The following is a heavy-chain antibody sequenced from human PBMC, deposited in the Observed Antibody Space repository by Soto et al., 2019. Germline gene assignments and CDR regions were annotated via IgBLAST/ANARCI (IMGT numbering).Heavy chain of an antibody. J-gene: IGHJ6*02. CDR1: GFTFSSYA. Sequence: PGGSLRLSCAASGFTFSSYAMHWVRQAPGKWLEWVAVISYDGSNKYYADSVKGRFTISRDNSKNTLYLQMNSLRAEDTAVYYCARDLVVVVPAAILYYYYGMDVWGQGXTVTVYS. CDR3: ARDLVVVVPAAILYYYYGMDV. V-gene: IGHV3-30-3*01. CDR2: ISYDGSNK. D-gene: IGHD2-2*02.